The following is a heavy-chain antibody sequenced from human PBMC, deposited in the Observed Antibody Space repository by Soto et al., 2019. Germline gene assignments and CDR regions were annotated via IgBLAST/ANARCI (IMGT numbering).Heavy chain of an antibody. Sequence: GGSLRLCCGASGVTLSSYGMHWGRQAPGKGLEWVAVISYDGSNKYYADSVKGRFTISRDNSKNTLYLQMNSLRAEDTAVYYCAKDPSQISDSSGPLDYWGQGTPVPVS. D-gene: IGHD3-22*01. CDR2: ISYDGSNK. CDR3: AKDPSQISDSSGPLDY. CDR1: GVTLSSYG. J-gene: IGHJ4*02. V-gene: IGHV3-30*18.